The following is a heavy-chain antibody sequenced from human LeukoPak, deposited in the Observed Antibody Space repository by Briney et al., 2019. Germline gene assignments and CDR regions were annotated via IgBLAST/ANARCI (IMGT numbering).Heavy chain of an antibody. CDR2: MNTNSGNT. V-gene: IGHV1-8*01. J-gene: IGHJ1*01. Sequence: ASVKVSCKASGYTFTSYDINWVRQATGQGLEWMSWMNTNSGNTCYAQKLQGRVTITRNTAISTAYMELSSLRSEDTAVYYRARGLRDSSGREYFQDWGQGTLVTVSS. D-gene: IGHD3-22*01. CDR3: ARGLRDSSGREYFQD. CDR1: GYTFTSYD.